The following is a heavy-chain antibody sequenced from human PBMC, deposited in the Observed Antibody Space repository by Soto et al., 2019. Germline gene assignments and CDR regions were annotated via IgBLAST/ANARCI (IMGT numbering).Heavy chain of an antibody. V-gene: IGHV4-61*01. CDR1: CGSVSDETYY. CDR3: ARTTAVPNTLRSRYFFDY. J-gene: IGHJ4*02. CDR2: VYYSGTT. D-gene: IGHD4-17*01. Sequence: SETLSLTCSVSCGSVSDETYYWSWIRQPPGKRLEWIGYVYYSGTTNYNPSLKSRVTISVELSRNRFPLKLSYVTTADTALYYCARTTAVPNTLRSRYFFDYWGQGTLVTGLL.